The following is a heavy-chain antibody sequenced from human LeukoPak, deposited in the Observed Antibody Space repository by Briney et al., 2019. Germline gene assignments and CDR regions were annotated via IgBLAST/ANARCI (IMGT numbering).Heavy chain of an antibody. CDR2: INPNSGGT. Sequence: WASVKVSCKASGYTFTGYYMHWVRQAPGQGLEWMGWINPNSGGTNYAQKFQGRVTMTRDTSISTAYMELSRLRSDDTAVYYCARDPWATYSDYDSSYWGQGTLVTVSS. D-gene: IGHD5-12*01. V-gene: IGHV1-2*02. CDR3: ARDPWATYSDYDSSY. J-gene: IGHJ4*02. CDR1: GYTFTGYY.